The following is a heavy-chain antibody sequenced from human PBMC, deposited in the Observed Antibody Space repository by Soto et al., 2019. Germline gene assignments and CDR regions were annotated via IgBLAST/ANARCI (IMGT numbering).Heavy chain of an antibody. V-gene: IGHV3-23*01. CDR3: AKDIELVVAAHDAFDI. CDR1: GFTFSSYA. D-gene: IGHD2-15*01. CDR2: ISGSGGST. J-gene: IGHJ3*02. Sequence: GGSLRLSCAASGFTFSSYAMSWVRQAPGKGLEWVSAISGSGGSTYYADSVKGRFTISRDNSKNTLYLQMNSLRAEDTAVYYCAKDIELVVAAHDAFDIWGQGTVVTVSS.